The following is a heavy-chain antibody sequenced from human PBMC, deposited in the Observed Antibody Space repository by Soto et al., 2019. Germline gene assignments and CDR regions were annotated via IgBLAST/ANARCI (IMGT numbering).Heavy chain of an antibody. CDR3: ARVKARGQWLAYYYYYGMDV. V-gene: IGHV4-59*01. J-gene: IGHJ6*02. D-gene: IGHD6-19*01. CDR1: GGSISSYY. Sequence: PSETLSLTCTVSGGSISSYYWSWIRQPPGKGLEWIGYIYYSGSTNYNPSLKSRVTISVDTSKNQFSLKLSSVTAADTAVYYCARVKARGQWLAYYYYYGMDVWGQGTTVTVSS. CDR2: IYYSGST.